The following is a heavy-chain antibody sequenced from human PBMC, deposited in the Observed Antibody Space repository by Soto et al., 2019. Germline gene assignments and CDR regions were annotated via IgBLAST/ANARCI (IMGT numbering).Heavy chain of an antibody. CDR3: AKVTYYDFWSGYSPRWFDP. CDR2: ISGSGGST. J-gene: IGHJ5*02. D-gene: IGHD3-3*01. CDR1: GFTFSSYA. V-gene: IGHV3-23*01. Sequence: GGSLRLSCAASGFTFSSYAMSWVRQAPGKGLEWVSAISGSGGSTYYADSVKGRFTISRDNSKNTLYLQMNSLRAEDTAVYYCAKVTYYDFWSGYSPRWFDPWGQGTLVTVSS.